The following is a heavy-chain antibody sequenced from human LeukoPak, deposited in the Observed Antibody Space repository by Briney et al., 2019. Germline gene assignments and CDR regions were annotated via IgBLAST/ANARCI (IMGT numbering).Heavy chain of an antibody. Sequence: GGSLRLSCAASGFTFSSYSMNWVRQAPGKGLEWVSSISSSGSTIYYADSVKGRFTISRDNAKNSLYLQMNSLRAEDTAVYYCARGYSYGASGFDYWGQGTLVTVSS. J-gene: IGHJ4*02. CDR2: ISSSGSTI. CDR1: GFTFSSYS. V-gene: IGHV3-48*04. CDR3: ARGYSYGASGFDY. D-gene: IGHD5-18*01.